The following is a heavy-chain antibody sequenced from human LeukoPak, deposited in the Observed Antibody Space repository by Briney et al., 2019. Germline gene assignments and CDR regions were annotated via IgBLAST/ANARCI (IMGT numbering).Heavy chain of an antibody. Sequence: GASVKVSCKASGYTFTSYNLHWVRQAPGQGLEWMGIIIPSGGSTTYAQKFQGRVTMTRDTSTSTVYMELSSLRSEDTAVYYCARDLGCFSSSKCVSWFDPWGQGTLVTVSS. D-gene: IGHD2-2*01. CDR1: GYTFTSYN. J-gene: IGHJ5*02. CDR2: IIPSGGST. V-gene: IGHV1-46*01. CDR3: ARDLGCFSSSKCVSWFDP.